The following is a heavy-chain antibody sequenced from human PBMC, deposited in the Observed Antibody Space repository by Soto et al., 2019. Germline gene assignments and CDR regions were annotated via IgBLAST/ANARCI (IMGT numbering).Heavy chain of an antibody. CDR3: ARVNYYGSGSWLHNPHDYFGMDV. J-gene: IGHJ6*01. V-gene: IGHV1-18*01. CDR1: GYTFTSYG. D-gene: IGHD3-10*01. CDR2: ISAYNGNT. Sequence: ASVKGSCKASGYTFTSYGISWERQAPGQGLEWMGWISAYNGNTNYAQKLQGRVTMTTDTSTSTAYMEVRSLRSVDTAVYYCARVNYYGSGSWLHNPHDYFGMDVWGQGTTGIVAS.